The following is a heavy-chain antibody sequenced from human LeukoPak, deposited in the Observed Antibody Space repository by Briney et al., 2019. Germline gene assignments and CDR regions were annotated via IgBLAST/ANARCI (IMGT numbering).Heavy chain of an antibody. Sequence: PSETLSLTCTVSGGSISSGSYYWSWIRQPAGKGLEWIGRIYTSGSTNYNPSLKSRVTISVDTSKNQFSLKLSSVTAADTAVYYCARGRSNGWFYWGQGTLVTVSS. CDR2: IYTSGST. CDR3: ARGRSNGWFY. J-gene: IGHJ4*02. D-gene: IGHD2-8*01. CDR1: GGSISSGSYY. V-gene: IGHV4-61*02.